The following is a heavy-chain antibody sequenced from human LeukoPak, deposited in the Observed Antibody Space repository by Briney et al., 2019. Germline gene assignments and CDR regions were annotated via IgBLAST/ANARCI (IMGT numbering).Heavy chain of an antibody. D-gene: IGHD4-17*01. V-gene: IGHV3-23*01. J-gene: IGHJ4*02. Sequence: GGSLRLSCAASGFIFSSYAMSWVRQAPGKGLEWVSAISGSGGSTYYADSVKGRFTISRDNSKNTLYLQMNSLRAEDTAVYYCAREGTDYGDFYFDYWGQGTLVTVSS. CDR1: GFIFSSYA. CDR3: AREGTDYGDFYFDY. CDR2: ISGSGGST.